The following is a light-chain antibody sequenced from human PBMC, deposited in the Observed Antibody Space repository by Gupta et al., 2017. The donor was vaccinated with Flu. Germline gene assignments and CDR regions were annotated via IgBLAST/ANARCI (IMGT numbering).Light chain of an antibody. Sequence: RVTISCSGSNSKIGVNTVSWYQHLPVTAPNLLIYSNNRRPSVFPDRFSGSKSGTSASLAISGLQSEDEADYYCAAWYDSLNGWIFGGGTKLTVL. CDR2: SNN. V-gene: IGLV1-44*01. J-gene: IGLJ2*01. CDR3: AAWYDSLNGWI. CDR1: NSKIGVNT.